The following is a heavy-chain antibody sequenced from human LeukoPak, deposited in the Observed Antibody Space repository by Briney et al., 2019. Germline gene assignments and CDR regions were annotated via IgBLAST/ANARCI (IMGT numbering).Heavy chain of an antibody. D-gene: IGHD1-26*01. Sequence: ASVKVSCKASGYTFTSHGISWVRQAPGQGLEWMGWINPYTANTNYAQKLQGRVTMTTDTSTSTAYMELRSLRSDDTAVYYCARHGISGSYRRGDAFDIWGQGTMVTVSS. CDR2: INPYTANT. V-gene: IGHV1-18*01. J-gene: IGHJ3*02. CDR3: ARHGISGSYRRGDAFDI. CDR1: GYTFTSHG.